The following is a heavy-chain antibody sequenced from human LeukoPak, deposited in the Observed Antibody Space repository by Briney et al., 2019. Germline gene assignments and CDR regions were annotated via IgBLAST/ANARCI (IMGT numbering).Heavy chain of an antibody. J-gene: IGHJ3*02. Sequence: GGSLRLSCAASGFTFSSYWMHWVRQAPGKGLVCVSRINSDGSSTSYADSVKGRFTISRDNAKNTLYLQMNSLRAEDTAVYYCASYSSGWYGDAFDIWGQGTMVTVSS. D-gene: IGHD6-19*01. CDR2: INSDGSST. CDR3: ASYSSGWYGDAFDI. CDR1: GFTFSSYW. V-gene: IGHV3-74*01.